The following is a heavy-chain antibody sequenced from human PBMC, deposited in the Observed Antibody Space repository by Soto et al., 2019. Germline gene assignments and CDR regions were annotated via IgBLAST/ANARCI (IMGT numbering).Heavy chain of an antibody. CDR1: GFTFSSYW. J-gene: IGHJ6*02. Sequence: EVQLVESGGGLVQPGGSLRLSCVDSGFTFSSYWMSWVRQAPVKGLEWVGNIKQDGSEENYADSVKGRFTISRDNAKNSMYLQMNMLRVEDTAVYYCARIAASGRGWDVWGQGTTVVVSS. D-gene: IGHD6-13*01. V-gene: IGHV3-7*01. CDR3: ARIAASGRGWDV. CDR2: IKQDGSEE.